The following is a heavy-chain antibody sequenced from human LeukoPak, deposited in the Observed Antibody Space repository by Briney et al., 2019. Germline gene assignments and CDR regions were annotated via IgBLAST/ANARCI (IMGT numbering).Heavy chain of an antibody. J-gene: IGHJ3*02. CDR2: TYYRSKWYN. V-gene: IGHV6-1*01. CDR1: GDSVSSNSAA. Sequence: SQTLSLTCAISGDSVSSNSAAWNWIRQSPSRGLEWLAGTYYRSKWYNVYGVSVKSRITINPDTSKNQLSLQLNSVSPEDTAVYYCAREITDAFDIWGQGTMVTVSS. CDR3: AREITDAFDI. D-gene: IGHD1-14*01.